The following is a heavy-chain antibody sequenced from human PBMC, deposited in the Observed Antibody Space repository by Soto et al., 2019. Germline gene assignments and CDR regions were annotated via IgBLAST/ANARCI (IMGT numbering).Heavy chain of an antibody. CDR2: INAGNGNT. D-gene: IGHD5-12*01. CDR1: GYTFTSYA. CDR3: ARGGYSGYGRWYFDY. J-gene: IGHJ4*02. V-gene: IGHV1-3*01. Sequence: ASVKVSCKASGYTFTSYAMHWVRQAPGQRLEWMGWINAGNGNTKYSQKFQGRVTITRDTSASTAYMELSSLRSEDTAVYYCARGGYSGYGRWYFDYWGQGTLVTVSS.